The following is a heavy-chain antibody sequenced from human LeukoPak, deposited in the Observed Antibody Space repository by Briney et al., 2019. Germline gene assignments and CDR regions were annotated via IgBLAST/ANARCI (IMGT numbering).Heavy chain of an antibody. V-gene: IGHV1-18*01. J-gene: IGHJ4*02. Sequence: ASVKVSCKASGYTFTSYGISWVRQAPGQGLEWMGWISAYNGNTNYAQKLQGRVTMTTATSTSTDYMELRSLRSDDTAVYYCARDPTTYYDYVWGSYRYTGFDYWGQGTLVTVSS. D-gene: IGHD3-16*02. CDR2: ISAYNGNT. CDR1: GYTFTSYG. CDR3: ARDPTTYYDYVWGSYRYTGFDY.